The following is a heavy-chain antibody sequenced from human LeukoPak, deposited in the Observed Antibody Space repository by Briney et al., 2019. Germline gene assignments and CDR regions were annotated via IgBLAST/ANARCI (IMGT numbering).Heavy chain of an antibody. J-gene: IGHJ2*01. V-gene: IGHV3-33*01. CDR1: GFTFSNSG. D-gene: IGHD6-6*01. CDR3: ARDRGTTSSSGWYFDP. CDR2: IWYDGSNK. Sequence: PGGSLRLSCAASGFTFSNSGMHWVRQAPGKGLEWVAIIWYDGSNKYYTDSVKDRFSISRDNSKNTLYLQMNSLRAEDTAVYYCARDRGTTSSSGWYFDPWGHGTLVTVSS.